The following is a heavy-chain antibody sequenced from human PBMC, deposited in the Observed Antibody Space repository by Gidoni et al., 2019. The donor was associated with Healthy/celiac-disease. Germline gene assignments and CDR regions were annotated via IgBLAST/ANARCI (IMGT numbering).Heavy chain of an antibody. J-gene: IGHJ1*01. CDR1: GGPFSGYY. CDR3: ARGISTYCGGDCPSPQH. D-gene: IGHD2-21*02. V-gene: IGHV4-34*01. Sequence: QVQLQQRGAGLLKPSETLSLTCAVYGGPFSGYYWSWIRQPPGKGLEWIGEINHSRSTNYNPSPKSRVTISVDTSKSQFSLKLSSVTAADTAVYYCARGISTYCGGDCPSPQHWGQGTLVTVSS. CDR2: INHSRST.